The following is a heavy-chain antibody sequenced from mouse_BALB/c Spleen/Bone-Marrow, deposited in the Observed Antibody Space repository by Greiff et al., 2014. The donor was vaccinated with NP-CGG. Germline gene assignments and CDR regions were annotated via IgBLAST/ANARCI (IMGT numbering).Heavy chain of an antibody. V-gene: IGHV1-15*01. J-gene: IGHJ3*01. CDR3: IRGNYRYSWFAY. D-gene: IGHD2-14*01. CDR1: GYTFTDYE. Sequence: VKLQESGAELVRPGASVKLSCKALGYTFTDYEMHWVKQTPVNGLEWIGAIHPGSGNTAYNQKFKGKATLTADKSSSTAYMELGSLTSEDSAVYYCIRGNYRYSWFAYWGQGTLVTVSA. CDR2: IHPGSGNT.